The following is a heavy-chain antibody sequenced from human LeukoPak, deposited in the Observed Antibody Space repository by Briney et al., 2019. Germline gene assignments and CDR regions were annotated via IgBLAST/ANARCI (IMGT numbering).Heavy chain of an antibody. CDR2: IYYSGST. J-gene: IGHJ5*02. CDR3: ARRFYGSGSIDP. Sequence: SQTLSLTCSVSGGSISSGDYYWSWIRQPPGKGLEWIGYIYYSGSTYCNPSLKSRVTISVDTSKNQFSLKLCSVTAADTAVYYCARRFYGSGSIDPWGQGTLVIVSS. CDR1: GGSISSGDYY. D-gene: IGHD3-10*01. V-gene: IGHV4-30-4*01.